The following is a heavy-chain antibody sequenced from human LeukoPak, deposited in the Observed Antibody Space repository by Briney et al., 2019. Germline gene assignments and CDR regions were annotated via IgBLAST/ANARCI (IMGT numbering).Heavy chain of an antibody. D-gene: IGHD3-22*01. V-gene: IGHV3-30*18. CDR2: ISYDGSDK. Sequence: GGSLRLSCAASGFTFSSYGMHWVRQAPGKGLEWVAVISYDGSDKNYADSVKGRFTISRDNSKNTLYLQMDSLRAEDTAVYYCAYDSSGYYYTPGDYWGQGTLVTVSS. CDR3: AYDSSGYYYTPGDY. CDR1: GFTFSSYG. J-gene: IGHJ4*02.